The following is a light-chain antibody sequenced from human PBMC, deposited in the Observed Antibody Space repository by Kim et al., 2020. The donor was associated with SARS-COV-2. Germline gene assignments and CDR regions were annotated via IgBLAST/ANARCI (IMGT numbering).Light chain of an antibody. V-gene: IGLV3-1*01. J-gene: IGLJ2*01. CDR1: KLGDKY. Sequence: VSPGTTASITCSGDKLGDKYACWYQQKPGQSPVLVIYQDSKRPSGIPERFSGSNSGNTATLTISGTQAMDEADYYCQAWDSSTNVVFGGGTQLTVL. CDR2: QDS. CDR3: QAWDSSTNVV.